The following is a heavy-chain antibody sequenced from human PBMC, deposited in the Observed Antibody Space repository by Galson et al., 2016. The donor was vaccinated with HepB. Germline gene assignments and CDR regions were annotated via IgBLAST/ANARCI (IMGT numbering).Heavy chain of an antibody. CDR3: AKSGVYYDPLTGHFDY. CDR1: GFTFRAYA. Sequence: SLRLSCAASGFTFRAYAMNWVRQAPGKGLEWVSSISGTGYICYADSVQGRFTISRDDSKNTVYLQMDSLRAEDTAVYYCAKSGVYYDPLTGHFDYWGQGTPVTVSS. CDR2: ISGTGYI. V-gene: IGHV3-23*01. J-gene: IGHJ4*02. D-gene: IGHD3-9*01.